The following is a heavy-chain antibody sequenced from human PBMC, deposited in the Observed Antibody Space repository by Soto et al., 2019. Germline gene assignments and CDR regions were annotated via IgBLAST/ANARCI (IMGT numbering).Heavy chain of an antibody. CDR1: GFTFSSYA. V-gene: IGHV3-23*01. J-gene: IGHJ4*02. Sequence: ETLSLSCAASGFTFSSYAMSWVRQAPGKGLEWVSAISGSGGSTYYADSVKGRFTISRDNSKNTLYLQMNSLRAEDTAVYYCAKDPLVGATPDYWGQGTLVTVSS. CDR2: ISGSGGST. CDR3: AKDPLVGATPDY. D-gene: IGHD1-26*01.